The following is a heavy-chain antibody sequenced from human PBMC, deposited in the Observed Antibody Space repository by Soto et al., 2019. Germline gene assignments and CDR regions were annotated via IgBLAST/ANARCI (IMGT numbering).Heavy chain of an antibody. D-gene: IGHD1-26*01. CDR2: ISGSGGST. CDR1: GFTFSSYA. CDR3: AKDIHSGSYSRYYFDY. V-gene: IGHV3-23*01. J-gene: IGHJ4*02. Sequence: PGGSLRLSCAASGFTFSSYAMNWVRQAPGKGLEWVSAISGSGGSTYYADSVKGRFTISRDNSKNTLYLQMNSLRVEDAAAYYCAKDIHSGSYSRYYFDYWGLGTLVTVSS.